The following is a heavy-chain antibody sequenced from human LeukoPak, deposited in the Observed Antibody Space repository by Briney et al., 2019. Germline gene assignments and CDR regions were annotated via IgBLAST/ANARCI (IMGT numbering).Heavy chain of an antibody. J-gene: IGHJ4*02. CDR1: GFTFSTYS. Sequence: PGGSLRLSCVASGFTFSTYSMNWVRQAPGKGLEWVSYITSSGSTTYYADSVKGRFTISRDNAKNSLFLQMNSLRAEDTAVYYCARDPVTLGIVGATGFDYWGQGTLVTVSS. CDR3: ARDPVTLGIVGATGFDY. CDR2: ITSSGSTT. D-gene: IGHD1-26*01. V-gene: IGHV3-48*01.